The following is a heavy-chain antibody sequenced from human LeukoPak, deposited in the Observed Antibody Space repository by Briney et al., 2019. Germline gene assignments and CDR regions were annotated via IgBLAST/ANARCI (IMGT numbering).Heavy chain of an antibody. Sequence: PGGSLRLSCAASGFTDRSNYMSWVRQAPGKGLEWVSVIYSGGSTYYADSVKGRFTISRDNSKNTLYLQMNSLRAEDTAVYYCARDYYYDSSGDYYYYIDLWGKGTTVTVSS. CDR3: ARDYYYDSSGDYYYYIDL. CDR1: GFTDRSNY. CDR2: IYSGGST. D-gene: IGHD3-22*01. J-gene: IGHJ6*03. V-gene: IGHV3-53*01.